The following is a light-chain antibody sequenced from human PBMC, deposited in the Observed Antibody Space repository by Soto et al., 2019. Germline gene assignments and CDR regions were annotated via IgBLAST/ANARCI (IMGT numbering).Light chain of an antibody. J-gene: IGKJ3*01. CDR3: QQLNSYPRT. CDR1: QGISSY. Sequence: IQLTQSPSSLSASVGDRVTITCRASQGISSYLAWYQQKPGKAPKLLIYAASTLKSGVPSRFSGSGSGTDFTLTISSLQHEDFATYYCQQLNSYPRTFGPGTKVDIK. V-gene: IGKV1-9*01. CDR2: AAS.